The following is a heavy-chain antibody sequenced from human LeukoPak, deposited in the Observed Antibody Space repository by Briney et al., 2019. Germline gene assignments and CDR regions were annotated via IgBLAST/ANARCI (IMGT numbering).Heavy chain of an antibody. J-gene: IGHJ4*02. V-gene: IGHV4-4*07. D-gene: IGHD5-12*01. CDR2: FYSGGST. CDR1: GGSISSYY. Sequence: PSETLSLTCTVSGGSISSYYWSWIRQPAGKGPEWIGRFYSGGSTDYNPSLKSRVTMSVDTSKNQSSLKLSSVTAVDTAVYHCARVYSGYDLPGSLANYYFDYWGQGTLVTVSS. CDR3: ARVYSGYDLPGSLANYYFDY.